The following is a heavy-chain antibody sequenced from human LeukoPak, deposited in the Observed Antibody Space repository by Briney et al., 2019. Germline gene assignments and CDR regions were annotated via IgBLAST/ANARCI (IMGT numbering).Heavy chain of an antibody. D-gene: IGHD3-10*01. CDR3: ARGGGSGSYYSPLDY. J-gene: IGHJ4*02. CDR2: IWYDGSNK. V-gene: IGHV3-33*08. Sequence: PGGSLRLSCAASGFTFSSYGMHWVRQAPGKGLEWVAVIWYDGSNKYYADSVKGRFTISRDNSKNTLYLQMNSLRAEDTAVYYCARGGGSGSYYSPLDYWGQGTLVTVSS. CDR1: GFTFSSYG.